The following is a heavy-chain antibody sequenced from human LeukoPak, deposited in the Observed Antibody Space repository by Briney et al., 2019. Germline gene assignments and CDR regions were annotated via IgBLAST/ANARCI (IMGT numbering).Heavy chain of an antibody. CDR1: GFTFSSYA. D-gene: IGHD3-10*01. Sequence: GGSLRLSCAGSGFTFSSYAMSWVRQAPGKGLECVSSIGASGGNIYYANSVEGRFTISRDNAKNSLYLQMNSLRAEDTAVYYCASTYYGSGGYYWGQGTLVTVSS. J-gene: IGHJ4*02. CDR2: IGASGGNI. V-gene: IGHV3-23*01. CDR3: ASTYYGSGGYY.